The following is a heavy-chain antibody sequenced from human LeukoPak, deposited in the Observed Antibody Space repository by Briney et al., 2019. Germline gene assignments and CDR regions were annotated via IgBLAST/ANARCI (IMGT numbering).Heavy chain of an antibody. J-gene: IGHJ4*02. V-gene: IGHV1-2*02. Sequence: ASVKVSCKASGYTFTGYYMHWVRQAPGQGLEWMGWINPNSGGINYAQKFQGRVTMTRDTSISTAYMELSRLRSDDTAVYYCARVYSSGSPSDYWGQGTLVTVSS. CDR2: INPNSGGI. CDR1: GYTFTGYY. CDR3: ARVYSSGSPSDY. D-gene: IGHD3-22*01.